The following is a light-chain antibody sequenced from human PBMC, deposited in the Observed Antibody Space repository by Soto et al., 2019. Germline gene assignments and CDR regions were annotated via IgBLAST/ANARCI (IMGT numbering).Light chain of an antibody. CDR3: CSYASGNTYV. Sequence: QSALTQPASVSGSPGQSITSSCTGTSSNVGTYNLVSWFQQHPGKAPKLMIYEGSQRPSGVSNRFSGSKSGNTASLTISGLQAEDEAEYYCCSYASGNTYVFGTGTKLTVL. J-gene: IGLJ1*01. CDR1: SSNVGTYNL. V-gene: IGLV2-23*01. CDR2: EGS.